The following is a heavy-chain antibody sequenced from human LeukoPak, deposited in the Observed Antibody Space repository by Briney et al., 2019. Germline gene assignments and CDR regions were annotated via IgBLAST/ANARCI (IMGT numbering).Heavy chain of an antibody. CDR3: ARRYYYDSSGYYDY. J-gene: IGHJ4*02. Sequence: ASVKVSRKASGYTFTSYGISWVRQAPGQGLEWMGWISAYNGNTNYAQKLQGRVTMTTDTSTSTAYMELRSLRSDDTAVYYCARRYYYDSSGYYDYWGQGTLVTVSS. CDR2: ISAYNGNT. D-gene: IGHD3-22*01. CDR1: GYTFTSYG. V-gene: IGHV1-18*01.